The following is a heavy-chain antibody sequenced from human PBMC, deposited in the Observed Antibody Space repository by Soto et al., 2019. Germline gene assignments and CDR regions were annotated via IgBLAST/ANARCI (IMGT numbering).Heavy chain of an antibody. CDR1: GDSVSGNNAA. CDR2: TYYRAQWFS. Sequence: SRILSLSCDISGDSVSGNNAAWNWIRPSPSGGLEWLGRTYYRAQWFSEYAVSVKGRITINPDTSKNQFSLQLTSVTPEDTAVYYWESDPNSSGWINAFDVWGQGTLVTVSS. V-gene: IGHV6-1*01. J-gene: IGHJ3*01. D-gene: IGHD6-19*01. CDR3: ESDPNSSGWINAFDV.